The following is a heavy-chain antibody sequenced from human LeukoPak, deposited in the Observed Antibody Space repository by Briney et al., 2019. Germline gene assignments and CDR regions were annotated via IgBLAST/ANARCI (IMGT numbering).Heavy chain of an antibody. D-gene: IGHD3-3*01. CDR2: IYYSGST. CDR3: AREGGYYQDSWYFDL. V-gene: IGHV4-59*01. Sequence: SETPSLTCTVSGGSISSYYWSWIRQPPGKGLEWIGYIYYSGSTNYNPSLKSRVTISVDTSKNQFSLKLSSVTAADTAVYYCAREGGYYQDSWYFDLWGRGTLVTVSS. CDR1: GGSISSYY. J-gene: IGHJ2*01.